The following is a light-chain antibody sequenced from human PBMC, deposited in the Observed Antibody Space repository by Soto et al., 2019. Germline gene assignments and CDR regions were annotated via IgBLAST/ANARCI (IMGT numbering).Light chain of an antibody. V-gene: IGLV4-69*01. CDR1: SGHSTYA. CDR2: LNGDGSH. J-gene: IGLJ3*02. CDR3: QTWGTGVQV. Sequence: QLVLTQSPSASASLGASVKLTCTLSSGHSTYAIAWHQQRPEKGPRYLMKLNGDGSHSKGDGIPDRFSGSSSGAERYLTISSLQSEDEADYYCQTWGTGVQVFGGGTKVTVL.